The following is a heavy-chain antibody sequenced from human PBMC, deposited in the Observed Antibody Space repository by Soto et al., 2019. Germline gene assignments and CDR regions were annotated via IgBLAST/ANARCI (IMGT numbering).Heavy chain of an antibody. Sequence: QVQLQESGPGLVKPSETLSLTCTVSGGSISSYYWSWIRQPPGKGLEWIGYIYYSGSTNYNPSLKSRVTISVDPSKNQFSLKLSSVTAADTAVYYCASPARQGIAAAHLDVWGKGTTVTVSS. CDR1: GGSISSYY. J-gene: IGHJ6*04. CDR3: ASPARQGIAAAHLDV. D-gene: IGHD6-13*01. CDR2: IYYSGST. V-gene: IGHV4-59*08.